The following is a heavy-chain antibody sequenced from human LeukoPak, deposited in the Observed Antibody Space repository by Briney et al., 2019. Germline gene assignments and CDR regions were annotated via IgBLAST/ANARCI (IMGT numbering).Heavy chain of an antibody. CDR1: GYTFTSYG. J-gene: IGHJ6*02. Sequence: ASVKVSCKASGYTFTSYGISWVRQAPGQGLEWMGWISAYNGNTNYAQKLQGRVTMTTDTSTSTACMELRSLRSDDTAVYYCARSHYDILTGYYTEYYCYGMDVWGQGTTVTVSS. V-gene: IGHV1-18*01. D-gene: IGHD3-9*01. CDR2: ISAYNGNT. CDR3: ARSHYDILTGYYTEYYCYGMDV.